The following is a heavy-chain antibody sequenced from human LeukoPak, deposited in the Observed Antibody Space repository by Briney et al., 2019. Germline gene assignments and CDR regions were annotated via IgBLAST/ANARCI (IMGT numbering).Heavy chain of an antibody. CDR2: MNPNSGNT. J-gene: IGHJ4*02. D-gene: IGHD6-13*01. CDR1: GYTFTSYD. V-gene: IGHV1-8*01. Sequence: ASVKVSCKASGYTFTSYDINWVRQATGQGLEWMGWMNPNSGNTGYAQKFQGRVTMTRNTSISTAYMELSSLRPEDTAVYYCARGPNIYSSSWAGSGYWGQGTLVTVSS. CDR3: ARGPNIYSSSWAGSGY.